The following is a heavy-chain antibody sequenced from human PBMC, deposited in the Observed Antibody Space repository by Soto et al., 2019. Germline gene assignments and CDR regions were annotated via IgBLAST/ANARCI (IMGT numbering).Heavy chain of an antibody. CDR2: IVVGSGNT. CDR3: AADYKVVVAATPGWFDP. CDR1: GFTFTSSA. J-gene: IGHJ5*02. D-gene: IGHD2-15*01. V-gene: IGHV1-58*01. Sequence: ASVKVSCKASGFTFTSSAVQWVRQARGQRLEWIGWIVVGSGNTNYAQKFQERVTITRDMSTSTAYMELSSLRSEDTAVYYCAADYKVVVAATPGWFDPWGQGTLVTVSS.